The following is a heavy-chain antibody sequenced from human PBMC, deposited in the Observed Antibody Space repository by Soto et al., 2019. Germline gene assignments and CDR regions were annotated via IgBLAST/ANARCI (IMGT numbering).Heavy chain of an antibody. CDR3: ARELETGGLDY. CDR1: VFTFSSYG. V-gene: IGHV3-33*01. CDR2: IWYDGSNK. J-gene: IGHJ4*02. D-gene: IGHD3-10*01. Sequence: PWWSLRLSCSASVFTFSSYGMHWGRQAPGKGLEWVAVIWYDGSNKYYADSVKGRFTISRDNSKNTLYLQMNSLRAEDTAVYYCARELETGGLDYWGQGTLVTVSS.